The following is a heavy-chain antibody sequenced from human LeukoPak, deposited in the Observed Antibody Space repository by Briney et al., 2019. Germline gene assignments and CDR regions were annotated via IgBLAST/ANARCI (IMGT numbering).Heavy chain of an antibody. D-gene: IGHD2-2*01. V-gene: IGHV3-33*01. CDR2: IWYDGSNK. CDR1: GFTFSSYG. CDR3: ARDHYCSSTSCYGGPGYYYGMDV. Sequence: PGRSLRLSCAASGFTFSSYGMHWVRQAPGKGLEWVAVIWYDGSNKYYADSVKGRFTISRDNSKNTLHLQMNSLRAEDTAVYYCARDHYCSSTSCYGGPGYYYGMDVWGQGTTVTVSS. J-gene: IGHJ6*02.